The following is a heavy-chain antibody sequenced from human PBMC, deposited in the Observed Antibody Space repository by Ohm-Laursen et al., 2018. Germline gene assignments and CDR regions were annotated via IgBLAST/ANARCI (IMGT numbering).Heavy chain of an antibody. V-gene: IGHV3-23*01. J-gene: IGHJ3*01. D-gene: IGHD2-8*01. CDR2: IRNSGSTT. Sequence: GSLRLSCAASGFTFSSYAVSWVRQAPGKGLEWVSGIRNSGSTTYYADSVRGRFTISRDNSKNTLYLQMNSLRADDTALYYCAKSREPVLGGYAFDFWGQGTMVTVSS. CDR3: AKSREPVLGGYAFDF. CDR1: GFTFSSYA.